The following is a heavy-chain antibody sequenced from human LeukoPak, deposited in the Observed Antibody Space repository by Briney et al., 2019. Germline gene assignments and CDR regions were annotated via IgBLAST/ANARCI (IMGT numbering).Heavy chain of an antibody. CDR1: GGSISSYY. D-gene: IGHD3-3*01. J-gene: IGHJ6*02. V-gene: IGHV4-59*08. CDR3: ARHALDYDFWSGYYILYGMDV. CDR2: IYYSGST. Sequence: PSETLSLTCTVSGGSISSYYWSWIRQPPGKGLEWIGYIYYSGSTNYNPSLKSRVTISVDTSKNQFSLKLSSVTAADTAVYYCARHALDYDFWSGYYILYGMDVWGQGTTVTVSS.